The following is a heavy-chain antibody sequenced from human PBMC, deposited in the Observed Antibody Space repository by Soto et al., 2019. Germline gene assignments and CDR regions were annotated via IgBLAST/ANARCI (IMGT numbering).Heavy chain of an antibody. CDR1: GFTFSSYA. D-gene: IGHD1-26*01. V-gene: IGHV3-30*04. Sequence: QVQLIESGGGVVQPGRSLRLSCAASGFTFSSYAMHWVRQAPGKGLEWLTIISSDGTNKYYDAAVRVRVTVSRDNSKNTLYLQMNSLRPEDTALYYCARDHGEGEWDPLMVHWGQGTLVTVSS. CDR3: ARDHGEGEWDPLMVH. J-gene: IGHJ4*02. CDR2: ISSDGTNK.